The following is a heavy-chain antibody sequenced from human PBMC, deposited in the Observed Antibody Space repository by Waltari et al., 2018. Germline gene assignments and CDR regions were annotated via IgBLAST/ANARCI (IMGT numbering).Heavy chain of an antibody. V-gene: IGHV1-18*01. CDR3: ARDEGWELLGAFDI. J-gene: IGHJ3*02. D-gene: IGHD1-26*01. CDR2: ISAYNGNT. Sequence: GQGLEWMGWISAYNGNTNYAQKLQGRVTMTTDTSTSTAYMELRSLRSDDTAVYYCARDEGWELLGAFDIWGQGTMVTVSS.